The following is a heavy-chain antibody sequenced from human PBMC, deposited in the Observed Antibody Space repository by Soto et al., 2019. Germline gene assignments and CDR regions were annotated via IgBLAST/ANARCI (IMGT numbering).Heavy chain of an antibody. J-gene: IGHJ6*04. D-gene: IGHD3-9*01. CDR3: ARVVGILTGYFNVMGNHSKYIDV. V-gene: IGHV1-18*01. CDR1: GYTFTSYC. Sequence: ASVKVSCKASGYTFTSYCISWVRQAPGQGLERMGWISAYNGNTNYAQKLQGRVTMTTDTSTSTAYMELRSLRSDDTAVYYCARVVGILTGYFNVMGNHSKYIDVWAKGTTVTVSS. CDR2: ISAYNGNT.